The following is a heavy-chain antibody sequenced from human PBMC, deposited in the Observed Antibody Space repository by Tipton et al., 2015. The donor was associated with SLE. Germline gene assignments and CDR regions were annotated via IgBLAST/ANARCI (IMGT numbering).Heavy chain of an antibody. J-gene: IGHJ4*02. Sequence: SLRLSCAASGFTFSSYGMHWVRQAPGKGLEWVAVIWYDGSNKYYADSVKGRFTISRDNSKNTLYLQMNSLRAEDTAVYYYGSNVYDSSGPYYVDYWGQGSRVTVSS. CDR2: IWYDGSNK. D-gene: IGHD3-22*01. CDR1: GFTFSSYG. CDR3: GSNVYDSSGPYYVDY. V-gene: IGHV3-33*01.